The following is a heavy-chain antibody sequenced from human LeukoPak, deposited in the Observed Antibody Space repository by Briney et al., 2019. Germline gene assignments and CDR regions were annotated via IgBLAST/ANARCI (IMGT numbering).Heavy chain of an antibody. J-gene: IGHJ4*02. V-gene: IGHV3-30*18. CDR3: AQSLPQPASYSSGWPLDY. Sequence: GGSLRLSCAASGFTFSSYCMHWVRQAPGKGLEWVAVISYDGSNKYYADSAKGRFTISRDNSQNPLYLQMTSLRAEETAVYYCAQSLPQPASYSSGWPLDYWGQGTLVTVSS. D-gene: IGHD6-19*01. CDR1: GFTFSSYC. CDR2: ISYDGSNK.